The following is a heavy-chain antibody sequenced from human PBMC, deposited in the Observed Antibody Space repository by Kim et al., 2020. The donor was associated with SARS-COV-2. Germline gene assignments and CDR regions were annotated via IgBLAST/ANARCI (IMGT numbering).Heavy chain of an antibody. Sequence: EKKYVESVKGRVTISRDNAQNGLYLQMNRLRGEDMAVYYCARDSGRGFDLWGRGTLVTVSS. D-gene: IGHD5-12*01. CDR2: EK. V-gene: IGHV3-7*01. CDR3: ARDSGRGFDL. J-gene: IGHJ2*01.